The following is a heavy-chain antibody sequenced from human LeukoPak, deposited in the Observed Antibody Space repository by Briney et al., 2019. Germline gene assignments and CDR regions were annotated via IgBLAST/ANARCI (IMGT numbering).Heavy chain of an antibody. V-gene: IGHV4-30-4*08. Sequence: SQTLSLTCTVSGGSISSGDYYWSWIRQPPGKGLEWIGEINHSGSTNYNPSLKSRVTISVDTSKNQFSLKLSSVTAADTAVYYCARGRRGYCSGGSCYSSRLFDYWGQGTLVTVSS. D-gene: IGHD2-15*01. CDR1: GGSISSGDYY. CDR3: ARGRRGYCSGGSCYSSRLFDY. CDR2: INHSGST. J-gene: IGHJ4*02.